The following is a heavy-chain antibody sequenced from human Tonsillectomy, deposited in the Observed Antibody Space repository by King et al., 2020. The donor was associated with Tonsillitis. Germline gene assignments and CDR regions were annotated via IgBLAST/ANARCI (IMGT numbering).Heavy chain of an antibody. D-gene: IGHD2-21*02. Sequence: VQLVQSGAEVKKPGDSLKISCKGSGYRFSSYWIGWVRQMPGKGLEWMGIIYPGDSDTRYSPSFQGQVTIPVDKSISTAYLQWSSLKASDTAMYYFARGVKVLTATSDAFDIWGQGTMVTVSS. CDR2: IYPGDSDT. V-gene: IGHV5-51*01. CDR1: GYRFSSYW. J-gene: IGHJ3*02. CDR3: ARGVKVLTATSDAFDI.